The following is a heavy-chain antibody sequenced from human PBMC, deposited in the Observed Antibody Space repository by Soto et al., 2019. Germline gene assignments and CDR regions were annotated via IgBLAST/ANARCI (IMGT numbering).Heavy chain of an antibody. J-gene: IGHJ6*02. D-gene: IGHD6-6*01. CDR1: GFTFSNYS. V-gene: IGHV3-23*01. CDR3: AKALQYSSSRDYFYYGMDV. CDR2: MNSGGRS. Sequence: LRLSCAASGFTFSNYSMSWVRQAPGKGLEWVSGMNSGGRSYYADSVKGRFTISRDTSKNMLYLQMNSLRADDTAVFYCAKALQYSSSRDYFYYGMDVWGQGTTVTVSS.